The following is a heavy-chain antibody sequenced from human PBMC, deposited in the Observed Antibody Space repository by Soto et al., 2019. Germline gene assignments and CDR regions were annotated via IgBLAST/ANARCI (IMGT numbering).Heavy chain of an antibody. Sequence: EVQLVESGGGLVQSGGSLRLSCAASGFTVSTNYMNWVRQAPGKGLEWVSAIHSGGTTYHTDSVEGRFTISRHSSKNTLYLQMNSLRAEDTAVYYCASGGVPDYWGQGTLVTVSS. V-gene: IGHV3-53*04. CDR2: IHSGGTT. J-gene: IGHJ4*02. CDR3: ASGGVPDY. CDR1: GFTVSTNY. D-gene: IGHD3-10*01.